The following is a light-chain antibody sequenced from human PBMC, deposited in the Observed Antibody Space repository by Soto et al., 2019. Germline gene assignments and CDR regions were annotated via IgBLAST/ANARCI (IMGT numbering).Light chain of an antibody. CDR1: QSVSSSY. CDR3: QHFGGTTFT. Sequence: EIVLTQSPGTLSLSPGEGATLSCRASQSVSSSYIAWNQQRPGQTPSLLIYGASTRATGIPDRFSGSGSGTHFTLTISRLEPGDFAVYYCQHFGGTTFTFGQGTRLEIK. J-gene: IGKJ5*01. CDR2: GAS. V-gene: IGKV3-20*01.